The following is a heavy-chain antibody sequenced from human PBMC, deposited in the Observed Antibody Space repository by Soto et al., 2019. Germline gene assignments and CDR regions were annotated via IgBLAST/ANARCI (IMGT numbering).Heavy chain of an antibody. J-gene: IGHJ4*02. V-gene: IGHV4-30-2*01. CDR3: AGGIAARPLGY. CDR1: GGSISSGGYS. D-gene: IGHD6-6*01. CDR2: IYHSGST. Sequence: QLQLQESGSGLVKPSQTLSLTCAVSGGSISSGGYSWSWIRQPPGKGLEWIGYIYHSGSTYYYPSLKSRVTISVDRSKNQFSLKLSSVTAADTAVYYCAGGIAARPLGYWGQGTLVTVSS.